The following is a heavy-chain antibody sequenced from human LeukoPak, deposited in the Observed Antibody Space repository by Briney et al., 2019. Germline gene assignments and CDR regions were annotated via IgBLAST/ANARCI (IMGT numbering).Heavy chain of an antibody. J-gene: IGHJ6*02. V-gene: IGHV3-74*01. CDR2: INSDGSRT. CDR3: ARGHYGLDV. Sequence: TGGSLRLSCAASGFTFSNYWMHWVRQAPGKGLVWVSRINSDGSRTTYADSVKGRFTISRDNAKNSLYLQMNGLGAEDTAVYYCARGHYGLDVWGQGTTVTVSS. CDR1: GFTFSNYW.